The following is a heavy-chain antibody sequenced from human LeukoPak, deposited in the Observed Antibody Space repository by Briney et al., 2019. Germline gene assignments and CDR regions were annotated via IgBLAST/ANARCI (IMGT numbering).Heavy chain of an antibody. V-gene: IGHV4-34*01. CDR3: ARHRAYYYDSSGYYP. J-gene: IGHJ4*02. CDR1: GGPFSGYY. CDR2: INHSGST. D-gene: IGHD3-22*01. Sequence: PSETLSLTCAVYGGPFSGYYWSWIRQPPGKGLEWIGEINHSGSTNYNPSLKSRVTISVDTSKNQFSLKLSSVTAADTAVYYCARHRAYYYDSSGYYPWGQGTLVTVSS.